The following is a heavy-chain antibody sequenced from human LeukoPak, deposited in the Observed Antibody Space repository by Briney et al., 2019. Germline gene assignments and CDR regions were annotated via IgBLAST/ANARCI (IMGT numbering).Heavy chain of an antibody. J-gene: IGHJ4*02. CDR2: ISSSGGTI. D-gene: IGHD2-21*02. CDR1: GFTFSDYY. V-gene: IGHV3-11*04. CDR3: ARDQDDDCTGTIDY. Sequence: PGGSLRLSCAASGFTFSDYYMSWIRQAPGKGLEWVSYISSSGGTIYYADSVKGRFTISRDNAKNSLYLQMNSLRAEDTAVYYCARDQDDDCTGTIDYWGQGTLVTVSS.